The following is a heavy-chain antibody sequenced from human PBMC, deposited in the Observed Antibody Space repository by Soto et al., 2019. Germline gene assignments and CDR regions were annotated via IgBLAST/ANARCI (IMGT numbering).Heavy chain of an antibody. D-gene: IGHD3-10*01. J-gene: IGHJ4*02. Sequence: QVQLQESGPGLVKPSETLSLTCSVSGDCFISADFYWSWIRQPPGKGLEWMGNIYYSGSTDYNPSLKSRLSISLDSSKSQFSLRLRTVTAADTAVYYCARLLMSYYRFDSWGQGTLVAVSS. CDR3: ARLLMSYYRFDS. CDR2: IYYSGST. V-gene: IGHV4-30-4*01. CDR1: GDCFISADFY.